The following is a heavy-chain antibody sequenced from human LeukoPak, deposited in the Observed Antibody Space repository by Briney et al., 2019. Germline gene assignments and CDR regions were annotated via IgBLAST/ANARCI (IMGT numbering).Heavy chain of an antibody. J-gene: IGHJ4*02. Sequence: GGSLRLSCAASGFTFSSYAMRWVRQAPGEGLEWVSGISVSGDSTYYVDSVKGRFTISRDNSKNTLYLQMNSLRVEDTAIYYCARASWVSSTDAVRWGQGTLVTVSS. D-gene: IGHD3-16*01. V-gene: IGHV3-23*01. CDR2: ISVSGDST. CDR1: GFTFSSYA. CDR3: ARASWVSSTDAVR.